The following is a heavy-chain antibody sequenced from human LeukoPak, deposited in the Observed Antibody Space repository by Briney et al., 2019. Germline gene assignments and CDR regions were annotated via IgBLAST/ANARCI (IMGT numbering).Heavy chain of an antibody. Sequence: GGSLRLSCAASGFTFSTYAMHWVRQAPGKGLEWVAVISSDGSTKYYGDSVKGRFTISRDNSKNTLYLQMNSLRAEDTAVYYCAKEHRITMIVVVDYWGQGTLVTVSS. CDR1: GFTFSTYA. CDR2: ISSDGSTK. V-gene: IGHV3-30*18. D-gene: IGHD3-22*01. J-gene: IGHJ4*02. CDR3: AKEHRITMIVVVDY.